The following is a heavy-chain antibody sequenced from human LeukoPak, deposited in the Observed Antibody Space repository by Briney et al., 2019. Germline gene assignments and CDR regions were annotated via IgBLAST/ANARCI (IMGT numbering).Heavy chain of an antibody. D-gene: IGHD1-1*01. CDR2: INTYNGNT. CDR1: GYSFNTFG. J-gene: IGHJ4*02. Sequence: ASVTVSCKASGYSFNTFGISWVRQAPGQGLDWVGWINTYNGNTKYGEKFQGRVKMTPDTSTSTVYMELTSLRSDDTAVYFCARDTPQHLKRFDQWGQGTQVSVSS. CDR3: ARDTPQHLKRFDQ. V-gene: IGHV1-18*01.